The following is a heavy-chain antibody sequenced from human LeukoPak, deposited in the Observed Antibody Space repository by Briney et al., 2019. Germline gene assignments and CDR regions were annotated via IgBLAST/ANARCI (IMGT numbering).Heavy chain of an antibody. CDR3: ASTYYDFWSGYSYGMDV. Sequence: PSETLSLTCTASGGSISSYYWSWIRQPPGKGLEWIGYIYYSGSTNYNPSLKSRVTISVDTSKNQFFLKLSSVTAADTAVYYCASTYYDFWSGYSYGMDVWGQGTTVTVSS. CDR2: IYYSGST. D-gene: IGHD3-3*01. J-gene: IGHJ6*02. V-gene: IGHV4-59*01. CDR1: GGSISSYY.